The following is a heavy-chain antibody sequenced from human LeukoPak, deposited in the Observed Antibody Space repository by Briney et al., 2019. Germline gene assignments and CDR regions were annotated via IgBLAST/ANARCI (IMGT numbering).Heavy chain of an antibody. D-gene: IGHD6-13*01. CDR2: INHSGST. J-gene: IGHJ4*02. CDR1: GGSFSGYY. V-gene: IGHV4-34*01. Sequence: SETLSLTCAVYGGSFSGYYWSWIRQPPGKGLEWIGEINHSGSTNYNPSLESRVTISVDTSKNQFSLKLSSVTAADTAVYYCARESVVAAALPGVWGQGTLVTVSS. CDR3: ARESVVAAALPGV.